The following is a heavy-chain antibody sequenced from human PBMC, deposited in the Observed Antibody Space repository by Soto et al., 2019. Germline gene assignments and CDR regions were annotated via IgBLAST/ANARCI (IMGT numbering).Heavy chain of an antibody. V-gene: IGHV4-30-4*01. Sequence: SETLSITCSVSGGTINGGDYFWSWIRRRPGKGLEWIGSIFYTGSTYYSPSLKSRASMSMDTSKNPFSLRLRSLTAADTAVYFCARVKATLYRHYYFDYWGQGTPVTVSS. CDR3: ARVKATLYRHYYFDY. D-gene: IGHD5-12*01. J-gene: IGHJ4*02. CDR2: IFYTGST. CDR1: GGTINGGDYF.